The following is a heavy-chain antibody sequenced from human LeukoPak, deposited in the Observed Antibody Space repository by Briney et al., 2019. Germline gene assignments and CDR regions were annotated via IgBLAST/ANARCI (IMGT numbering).Heavy chain of an antibody. CDR1: GFTFSSYE. CDR2: ISSSGSTI. J-gene: IGHJ5*02. V-gene: IGHV3-48*03. Sequence: GGSLRLSCAASGFTFSSYEMNWVRQAPGKGLEWVSYISSSGSTIYYADSVKGRFTISRDNSKNTVYLQMNSLRAADTAVYYCARDDGMFDPWGQGTLVTVSS. CDR3: ARDDGMFDP. D-gene: IGHD1-26*01.